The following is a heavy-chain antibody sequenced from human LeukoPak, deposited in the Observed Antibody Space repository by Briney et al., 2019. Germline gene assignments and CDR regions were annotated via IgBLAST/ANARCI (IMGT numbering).Heavy chain of an antibody. CDR1: GWSFSRYY. J-gene: IGHJ4*02. CDR2: INHSGST. D-gene: IGHD6-13*01. Sequence: SETLTLTCAAYGWSFSRYYWNWIRQPPGKGLEWIGEINHSGSTNYKPSLKSRVTISVDTSKNQFSLKLSSVTAADTAVYYSAKAGNVYSRSWYVSHFDNCGQGTLVTVSS. V-gene: IGHV4-34*01. CDR3: AKAGNVYSRSWYVSHFDN.